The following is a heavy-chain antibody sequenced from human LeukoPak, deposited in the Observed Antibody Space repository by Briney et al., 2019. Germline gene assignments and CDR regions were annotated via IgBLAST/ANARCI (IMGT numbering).Heavy chain of an antibody. CDR1: GFTFSSYS. D-gene: IGHD3-22*01. CDR2: ISSSSSYI. V-gene: IGHV3-21*01. Sequence: GGSLGLSCAASGFTFSSYSMNWVRQAPGKGLEWVSSISSSSSYIYYADSVKGRFTISRDNAKNSLYLQMNSLRAEDTAVYYCARARIRGILGSSGPDSDYWGQGTLVTVSS. J-gene: IGHJ4*02. CDR3: ARARIRGILGSSGPDSDY.